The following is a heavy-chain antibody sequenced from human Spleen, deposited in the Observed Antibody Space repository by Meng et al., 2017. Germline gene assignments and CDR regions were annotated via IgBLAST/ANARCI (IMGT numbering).Heavy chain of an antibody. J-gene: IGHJ4*02. CDR1: GGTFSSYA. CDR3: ARVVLAFDY. V-gene: IGHV1-69*05. CDR2: IIPIFGTA. Sequence: QVSRVVSGGEVRKPGSSGNASCKVSGGTFSSYAIGWVRQAPGQGLEWMGGIIPIFGTANYAQKFQGRVTITTDESTSTAYMELRSLRSDDTAVYYCARVVLAFDYWGQGTLVTASS.